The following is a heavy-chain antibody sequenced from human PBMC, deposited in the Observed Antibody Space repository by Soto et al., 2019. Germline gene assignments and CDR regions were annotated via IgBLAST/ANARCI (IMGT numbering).Heavy chain of an antibody. CDR1: GGTFSSYA. CDR2: IIPIFGTA. J-gene: IGHJ5*02. D-gene: IGHD6-13*01. V-gene: IGHV1-69*05. Sequence: QVQLVQSGAEVKKPGSSVKVSCKASGGTFSSYAISWVRQAPGQGLEWMGGIIPIFGTANYAQKFQGRVTXTXDVXTRTDYMELSSLRSEDTAVYYCARDYPAAGNWFDPWGQGTLVTVSS. CDR3: ARDYPAAGNWFDP.